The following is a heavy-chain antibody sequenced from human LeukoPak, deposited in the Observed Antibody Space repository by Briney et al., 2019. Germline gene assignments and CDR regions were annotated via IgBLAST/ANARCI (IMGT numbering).Heavy chain of an antibody. V-gene: IGHV1-69*06. CDR1: VDTFSSYT. J-gene: IGHJ4*02. D-gene: IGHD6-13*01. Sequence: ASVKVSCKASVDTFSSYTISWGRQTPGQGVGWMGGIIPIFGTANYAQKFRGRVTITADKSTSTAYMELSSLRSEDTAVYYCARSSIIAAAGPYYFDYWGQGTLVTVSS. CDR3: ARSSIIAAAGPYYFDY. CDR2: IIPIFGTA.